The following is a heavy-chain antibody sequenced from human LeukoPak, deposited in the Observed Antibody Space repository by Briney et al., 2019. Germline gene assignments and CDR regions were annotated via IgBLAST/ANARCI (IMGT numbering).Heavy chain of an antibody. Sequence: PSETLSLTCTVSGGSISSYYWSWIRQPPGKGLEWIGYIYYSGSTNYNPSLKSRVTISVDTSKNQSSLKLSSGTAADTAVYYCARQGGGFWYFDLWGRGTLVTVSS. J-gene: IGHJ2*01. D-gene: IGHD6-25*01. CDR3: ARQGGGFWYFDL. CDR2: IYYSGST. V-gene: IGHV4-59*08. CDR1: GGSISSYY.